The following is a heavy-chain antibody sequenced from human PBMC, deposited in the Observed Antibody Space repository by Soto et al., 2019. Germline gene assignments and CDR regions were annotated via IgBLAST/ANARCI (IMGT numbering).Heavy chain of an antibody. Sequence: PSETLSLTCTVSGGYISSSFYYWGWIRQPPGKGLEWIGSIYYSGSTYYNPSLKSRVTISVDTSKNQFSLKLSSVTAADTAVYYCASPDLIVGATTSLPRPSFDYWGQGTLVTVSS. D-gene: IGHD1-26*01. V-gene: IGHV4-39*01. CDR2: IYYSGST. CDR3: ASPDLIVGATTSLPRPSFDY. CDR1: GGYISSSFYY. J-gene: IGHJ4*02.